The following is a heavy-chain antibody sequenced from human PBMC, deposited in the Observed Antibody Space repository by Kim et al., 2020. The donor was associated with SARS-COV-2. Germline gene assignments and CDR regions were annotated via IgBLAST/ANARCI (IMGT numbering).Heavy chain of an antibody. D-gene: IGHD3-3*01. V-gene: IGHV3-21*01. J-gene: IGHJ4*02. CDR1: GFTFSSYS. CDR2: ISSSSSYI. Sequence: GGSLRLSCAASGFTFSSYSMNWVRQAPGKGLEWVSSISSSSSYIYYADSVKGRFTISRDNAKNSLYLQMNSLRAEDTAVYYCARAPPGVLRFLEWDFDYWGQGTLVTVSS. CDR3: ARAPPGVLRFLEWDFDY.